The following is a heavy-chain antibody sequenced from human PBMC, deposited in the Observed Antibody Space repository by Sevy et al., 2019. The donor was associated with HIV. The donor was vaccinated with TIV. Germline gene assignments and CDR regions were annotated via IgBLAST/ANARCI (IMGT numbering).Heavy chain of an antibody. D-gene: IGHD3-10*01. J-gene: IGHJ4*02. V-gene: IGHV3-15*07. Sequence: GGSLRLSCAASGFTFSNAWMNWVRRAPGKGLEWVGRIKTKTNGGTTDYAAPVKGRFTISRDDSKNTLYLQMNSLKTEDTDVYYCTTDLPYYGSGWGQGTLVTVSS. CDR1: GFTFSNAW. CDR3: TTDLPYYGSG. CDR2: IKTKTNGGTT.